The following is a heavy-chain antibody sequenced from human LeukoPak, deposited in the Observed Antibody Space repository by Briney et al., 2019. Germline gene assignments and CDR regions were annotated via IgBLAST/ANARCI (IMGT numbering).Heavy chain of an antibody. CDR3: ATEPTYDSSGYRDY. D-gene: IGHD3-22*01. V-gene: IGHV3-23*01. CDR1: GFIFNNYA. Sequence: GSLRLSCAASGFIFNNYALSWVRQAPGKGLEWVSSISGSGDSTYYADSVKGRFTISRDNSKNTLYLQMNSLRAEDTAVYYCATEPTYDSSGYRDYWGQGTLVTVSS. CDR2: ISGSGDST. J-gene: IGHJ4*02.